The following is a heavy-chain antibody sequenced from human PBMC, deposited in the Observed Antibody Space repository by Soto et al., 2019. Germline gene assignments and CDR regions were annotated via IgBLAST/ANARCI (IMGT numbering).Heavy chain of an antibody. V-gene: IGHV1-18*01. CDR3: ARASRIRIAVAGTGDY. J-gene: IGHJ4*02. D-gene: IGHD6-19*01. CDR2: ISAYNGNT. CDR1: GYTFTSYG. Sequence: QVQLVQSGAEVKKPGASVKVSCKASGYTFTSYGISWVRQAPGQGLEWLGWISAYNGNTNYAQKLQGRVTMTTDTSTSTAYMELRSLRSDYTAVYYCARASRIRIAVAGTGDYWGQGTLVTVSS.